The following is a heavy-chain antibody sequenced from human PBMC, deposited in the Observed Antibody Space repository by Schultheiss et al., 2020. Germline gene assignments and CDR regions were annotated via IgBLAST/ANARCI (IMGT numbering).Heavy chain of an antibody. CDR1: GYTFSDYF. J-gene: IGHJ5*02. Sequence: ASVKVSCKASGYTFSDYFMHWIRHAPGQGLEWMGWINTNSGDTNYAQKFQGRVTMTRDTSISTAYMELSRLRSDDTAVYYCARLIAAGTYNWFDPWGQGTLVNVSS. CDR3: ARLIAAGTYNWFDP. CDR2: INTNSGDT. D-gene: IGHD6-13*01. V-gene: IGHV1-2*02.